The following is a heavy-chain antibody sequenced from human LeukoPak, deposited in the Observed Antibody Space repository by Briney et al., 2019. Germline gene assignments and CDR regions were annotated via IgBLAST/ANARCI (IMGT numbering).Heavy chain of an antibody. CDR2: INHSGST. J-gene: IGHJ4*02. CDR3: SRGLDSRKLGY. Sequence: SETLSLTCAVYGGSFSGYYRSWIRQPPGKGLEWIGEINHSGSTNYNPSLKSRVTISIDTSKNQFSLNLNSVTAADTAVYFCSRGLDSRKLGYWGQGTLVTVSS. V-gene: IGHV4-34*01. D-gene: IGHD3-22*01. CDR1: GGSFSGYY.